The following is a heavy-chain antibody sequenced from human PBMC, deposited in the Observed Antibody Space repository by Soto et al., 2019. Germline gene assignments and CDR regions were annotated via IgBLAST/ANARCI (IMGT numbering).Heavy chain of an antibody. CDR2: IYYTGNT. CDR3: ARIGRVSNGGYLDY. J-gene: IGHJ4*02. CDR1: GGSISSGVNY. D-gene: IGHD3-22*01. V-gene: IGHV4-31*03. Sequence: SETLSLTCTVSGGSISSGVNYWSWIRQHPGEGLEWIGHIYYTGNTYYNPSLKSRVTISVDTSKNQSSLRLSSVTAADTAVFFCARIGRVSNGGYLDYWGQGTLVTVSS.